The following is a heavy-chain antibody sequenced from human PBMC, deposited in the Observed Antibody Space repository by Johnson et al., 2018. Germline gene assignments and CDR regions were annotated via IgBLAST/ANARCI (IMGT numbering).Heavy chain of an antibody. Sequence: VQLVQSGGGLVQPGRSLRLSCAASGFTFDDYAMHWVRQAPGKGLEWVSGIKWNGGSTGYADSVKGRFTISRDNAKNSLYLQMNSLRAEDTALYYCVRGIGSRTSDAFDIWGQGTMVTVSS. CDR3: VRGIGSRTSDAFDI. D-gene: IGHD2/OR15-2a*01. CDR1: GFTFDDYA. J-gene: IGHJ3*02. V-gene: IGHV3-20*04. CDR2: IKWNGGST.